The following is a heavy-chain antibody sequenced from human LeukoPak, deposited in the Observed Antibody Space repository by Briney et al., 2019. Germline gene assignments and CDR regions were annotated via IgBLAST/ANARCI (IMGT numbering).Heavy chain of an antibody. CDR2: IYHSGST. CDR1: GGSISGGGYS. CDR3: ARGGWWQAYFDY. Sequence: SQTQSLTCAVSGGSISGGGYSWSWLRQPPGKGLEWIGYIYHSGSTYYNPSLKSRVTISLDRSKNQCSLKLSYVTAADTAVYYCARGGWWQAYFDYWGQGTLVTVSS. D-gene: IGHD2-15*01. J-gene: IGHJ4*02. V-gene: IGHV4-30-2*01.